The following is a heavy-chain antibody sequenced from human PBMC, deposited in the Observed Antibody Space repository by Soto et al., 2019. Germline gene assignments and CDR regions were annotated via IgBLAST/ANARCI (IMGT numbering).Heavy chain of an antibody. CDR3: AREWRDYYFDY. CDR1: GGSISSGGYY. Sequence: QVQLQESGPGLVKPSQILSLTCTVSGGSISSGGYYWSWIRQHPGKGLEWIGYIYYGGSTYYNPSLKGRVTISVDTSKNQFSLKLSSVTAADTAVYYCAREWRDYYFDYWGQGTLVTVSS. J-gene: IGHJ4*02. CDR2: IYYGGST. V-gene: IGHV4-31*03.